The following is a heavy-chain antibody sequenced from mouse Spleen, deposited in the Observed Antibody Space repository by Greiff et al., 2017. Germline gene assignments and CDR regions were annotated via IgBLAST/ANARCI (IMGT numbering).Heavy chain of an antibody. J-gene: IGHJ1*01. Sequence: QVQLQQSGAELVRPGASVTLSCKASGYTFTDYEMHWVKQTPVHGLEWIGAIDPETGGTAYNQKFKGKAILTADKSSSTAYMELHSLTSEDSAVYYCTRSLTGRYFDVWGAGTTVTVSS. CDR3: TRSLTGRYFDV. V-gene: IGHV1-15*01. CDR2: IDPETGGT. D-gene: IGHD4-1*01. CDR1: GYTFTDYE.